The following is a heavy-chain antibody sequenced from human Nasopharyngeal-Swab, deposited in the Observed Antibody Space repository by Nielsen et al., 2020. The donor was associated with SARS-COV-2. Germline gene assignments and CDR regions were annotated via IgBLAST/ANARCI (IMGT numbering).Heavy chain of an antibody. Sequence: SETLSLTCTASGYPIAYSTFYWGCIRQPPGKGLEWFGNIYYNGNTYQNPSLKSRLTTSVNKSKNQFSLQLSFVTTADTAVYYCVRSSSWYYFDYWAQGTQVTVSS. CDR1: GYPIAYSTFY. J-gene: IGHJ4*02. CDR2: IYYNGNT. V-gene: IGHV4-39*01. CDR3: VRSSSWYYFDY. D-gene: IGHD6-13*01.